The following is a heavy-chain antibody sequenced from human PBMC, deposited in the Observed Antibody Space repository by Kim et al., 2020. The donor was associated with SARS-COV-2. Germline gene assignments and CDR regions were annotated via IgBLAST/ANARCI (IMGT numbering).Heavy chain of an antibody. V-gene: IGHV3-23*01. CDR3: AKDSPAYYDSSGYYYENAFDI. J-gene: IGHJ3*02. CDR2: ISGSGGST. D-gene: IGHD3-22*01. CDR1: GFTFSSYA. Sequence: GSLRLSRAASGFTFSSYAMSWVRQAPGKGLEWVSAISGSGGSTYYADSVKGRFTISRDNSKNTLYLQMNSLRAEDTAVYYCAKDSPAYYDSSGYYYENAFDIWGQGTMVTVSS.